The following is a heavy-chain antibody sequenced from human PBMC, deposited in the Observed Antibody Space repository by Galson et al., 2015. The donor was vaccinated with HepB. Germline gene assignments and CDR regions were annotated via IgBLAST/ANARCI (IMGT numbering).Heavy chain of an antibody. CDR2: ISPYNGNT. V-gene: IGHV1-18*01. CDR3: ALRTGTYPYYFDF. D-gene: IGHD3-10*01. CDR1: GYTFTSYG. Sequence: SVKVSCKASGYTFTSYGLSWLRQAPGQGLEYMGWISPYNGNTNYAQKLQGRVTMTTDKSTTTAYMELRSLGSDDTAVYYCALRTGTYPYYFDFWGQGNLVAVSS. J-gene: IGHJ4*02.